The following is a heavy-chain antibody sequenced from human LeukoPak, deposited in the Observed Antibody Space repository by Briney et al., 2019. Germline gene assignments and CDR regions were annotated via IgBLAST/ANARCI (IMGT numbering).Heavy chain of an antibody. D-gene: IGHD5-12*01. V-gene: IGHV1-8*03. CDR2: MSPNSGNT. J-gene: IGHJ4*02. CDR3: ARGRFSGYVDY. CDR1: GYTFTSYD. Sequence: GASVKVSCKASGYTFTSYDINWVRQATGQGLEWMGWMSPNSGNTGYAQKFQGRVTITRNTSISTAYMDLSSLRSEDTPVYYCARGRFSGYVDYWGQGTLVTVSS.